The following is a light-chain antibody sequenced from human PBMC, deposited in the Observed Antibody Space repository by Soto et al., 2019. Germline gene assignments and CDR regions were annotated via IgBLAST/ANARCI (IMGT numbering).Light chain of an antibody. J-gene: IGKJ3*01. V-gene: IGKV3-20*01. CDR1: QSISSSY. Sequence: EIVLTQSPGTLSLSPGEIATLSCSASQSISSSYLAWYQQKPGQAPRLLVYGASSRATGIPDRFSGSGSGTDFTLTISRLEPEDFAVYYCQQYGSSRFTFGPGTKVDIK. CDR3: QQYGSSRFT. CDR2: GAS.